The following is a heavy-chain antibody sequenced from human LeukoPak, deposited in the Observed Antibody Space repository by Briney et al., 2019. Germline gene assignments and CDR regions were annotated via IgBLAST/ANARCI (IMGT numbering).Heavy chain of an antibody. CDR2: IKQDGSEK. CDR3: AKVQDGSFWYEYFQH. D-gene: IGHD6-19*01. Sequence: GGSLRLSCAASGFTVSSDDMSWVRQAPGKGLEWVANIKQDGSEKYYVDSVKGRFTISRDNAKNSLFLQMNSLRAEDTAIYYCAKVQDGSFWYEYFQHWGQGTLVTVSS. J-gene: IGHJ1*01. V-gene: IGHV3-7*01. CDR1: GFTVSSDD.